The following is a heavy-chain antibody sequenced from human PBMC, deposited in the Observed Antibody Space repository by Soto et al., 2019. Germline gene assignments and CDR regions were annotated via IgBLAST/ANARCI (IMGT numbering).Heavy chain of an antibody. J-gene: IGHJ6*03. CDR3: ARDQSAIPDYYYYYMDV. V-gene: IGHV3-7*01. D-gene: IGHD2-21*01. CDR1: GFTFSSYW. CDR2: IKQDGSEK. Sequence: PGGSLRLSCAASGFTFSSYWMSWVHQAPGKGLEWVANIKQDGSEKYYVDSVKGRFTISRDNAKNSLYLQMNSLRAEDTAVYYCARDQSAIPDYYYYYMDVWGKGTTVTVSS.